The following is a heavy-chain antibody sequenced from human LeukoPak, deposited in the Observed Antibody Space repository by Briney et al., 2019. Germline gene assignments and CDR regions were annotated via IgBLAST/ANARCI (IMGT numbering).Heavy chain of an antibody. D-gene: IGHD6-25*01. V-gene: IGHV3-64D*06. CDR2: ISTNGAST. CDR3: VKGIGADSRWFDP. CDR1: GFTFSRYA. Sequence: GRSLRLSCSGSGFTFSRYAIHWVRQAPGKGLEYVSAISTNGASTYYADSVKGRFTISRDNSKNTVYLQMSSLGAEDTAVYYCVKGIGADSRWFDPWGQGTLVTVSS. J-gene: IGHJ5*02.